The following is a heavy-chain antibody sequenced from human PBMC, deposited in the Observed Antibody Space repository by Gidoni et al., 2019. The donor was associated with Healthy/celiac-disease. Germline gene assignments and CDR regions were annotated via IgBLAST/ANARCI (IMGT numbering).Heavy chain of an antibody. D-gene: IGHD3-3*01. CDR2: IYYSGST. CDR1: GGSISSYY. CDR3: ARGGDERITIFGVVIEPVPFQH. V-gene: IGHV4-59*01. Sequence: QVQLQESDPGLVKPSETLYLTCTVSGGSISSYYWSWIRQPPGKGLEWIGYIYYSGSTNYTPSLKSRVTISVDTSKNQFSLKLSSVTAADTAVYYCARGGDERITIFGVVIEPVPFQHWGQGTLVTVSS. J-gene: IGHJ1*01.